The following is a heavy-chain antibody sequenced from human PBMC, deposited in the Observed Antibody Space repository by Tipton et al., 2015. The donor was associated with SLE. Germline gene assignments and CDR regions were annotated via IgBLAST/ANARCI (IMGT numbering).Heavy chain of an antibody. D-gene: IGHD3-3*01. V-gene: IGHV4-39*07. CDR1: GFAFRSYA. CDR3: ARGWDSDFWSGYADY. Sequence: LRLSCAASGFAFRSYAMSWVRQAPGKGLEWIGSIYYSGSTYYNPSLKSRVTISVDTSKNQFSLKLSSVTAADTAVYYCARGWDSDFWSGYADYWGQGTLVTVSS. J-gene: IGHJ4*02. CDR2: IYYSGST.